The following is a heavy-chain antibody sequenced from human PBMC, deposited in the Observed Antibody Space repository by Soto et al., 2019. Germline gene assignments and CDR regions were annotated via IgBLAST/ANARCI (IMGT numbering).Heavy chain of an antibody. D-gene: IGHD3-3*01. CDR1: GYNFASLD. J-gene: IGHJ5*02. V-gene: IGHV1-8*01. Sequence: ASVKVCCKASGYNFASLDIHWVRQATGQGLEWMGWMNPNSGNTGYAQKFQGRVTMTRNTSISTAYMELSSLRSEDTAVYYCAREIYDFWSGYYGWFDPWGQGTLATVSS. CDR3: AREIYDFWSGYYGWFDP. CDR2: MNPNSGNT.